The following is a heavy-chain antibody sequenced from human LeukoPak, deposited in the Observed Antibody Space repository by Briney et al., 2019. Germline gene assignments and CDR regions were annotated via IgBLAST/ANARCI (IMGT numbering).Heavy chain of an antibody. CDR1: GYTFTSYD. Sequence: RASVKVSCKASGYTFTSYDINWVRQATGQGLEWMGWMNPNSGNTGYAQKFQGRVTMTRNTSISTAYMELSSLRSEDTAVYYCAREAFTVTTLTGFDQNEIYYYYGMDVWGQGTTVTVSS. CDR2: MNPNSGNT. D-gene: IGHD4-17*01. V-gene: IGHV1-8*01. J-gene: IGHJ6*02. CDR3: AREAFTVTTLTGFDQNEIYYYYGMDV.